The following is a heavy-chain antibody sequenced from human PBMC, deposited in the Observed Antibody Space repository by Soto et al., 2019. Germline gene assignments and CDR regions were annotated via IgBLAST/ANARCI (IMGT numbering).Heavy chain of an antibody. J-gene: IGHJ6*02. Sequence: GGSLRLSCAASGVTFSSYDMHWVRQATGKGLEWVSAIGTAGDTYYPGSVKGRFTISRENAKNSLYLQMNSLRAEDTAVYYCARSLGAADGQYYYYYGMDVWGQGTTVTVSS. CDR2: IGTAGDT. V-gene: IGHV3-13*01. D-gene: IGHD6-13*01. CDR3: ARSLGAADGQYYYYYGMDV. CDR1: GVTFSSYD.